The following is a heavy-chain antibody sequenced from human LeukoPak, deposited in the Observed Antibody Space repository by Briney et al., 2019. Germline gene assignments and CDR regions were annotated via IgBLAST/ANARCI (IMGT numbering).Heavy chain of an antibody. D-gene: IGHD3-3*01. V-gene: IGHV3-23*01. Sequence: GGSLRHSRAPSGFRFTTSAINWVRPALEGGLEWVSLVSGSSGATDYADSVKGRFTISRDNSKNTLFLQMNSLRAEDTAIYYCAKGAYDFLEIAYFDYWGQGALVTVSS. J-gene: IGHJ4*02. CDR1: GFRFTTSA. CDR3: AKGAYDFLEIAYFDY. CDR2: VSGSSGAT.